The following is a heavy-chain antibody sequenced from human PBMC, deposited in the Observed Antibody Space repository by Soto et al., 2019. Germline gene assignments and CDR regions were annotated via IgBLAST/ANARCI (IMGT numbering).Heavy chain of an antibody. CDR1: GYTFTGYY. Sequence: ASVKVSCKASGYTFTGYYMHWVRQAPGKGLEWMGGFDPEDGETIYAQKFQGRVTMTEDTSTDTAYMELSSLRSEDTAVYYCATVSYGSYYYYGMDVWGQGTTVTVSS. D-gene: IGHD5-18*01. CDR3: ATVSYGSYYYYGMDV. V-gene: IGHV1-24*01. CDR2: FDPEDGET. J-gene: IGHJ6*02.